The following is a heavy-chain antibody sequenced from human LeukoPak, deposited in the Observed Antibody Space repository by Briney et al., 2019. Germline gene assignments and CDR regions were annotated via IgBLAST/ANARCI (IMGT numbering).Heavy chain of an antibody. V-gene: IGHV3-11*05. CDR1: GFTFSDYY. CDR2: ISSSSSYT. J-gene: IGHJ4*02. D-gene: IGHD5-18*01. Sequence: GGSLSLSCAASGFTFSDYYMSWIRQAPGKGLEWVSYISSSSSYTNYADSVKGRFTISRDNAKNSLYLQMNSLRAEDTAVYYCAREERSGYNYGAIDYWGQGTLVTVSS. CDR3: AREERSGYNYGAIDY.